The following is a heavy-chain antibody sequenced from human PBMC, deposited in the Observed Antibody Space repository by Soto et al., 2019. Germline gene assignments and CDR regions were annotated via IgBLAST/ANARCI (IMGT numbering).Heavy chain of an antibody. V-gene: IGHV1-3*01. CDR1: GYASLSYA. CDR3: AREVPGVTSFDY. Sequence: QVQLVQSGPEMMQPGASVKVSCKASGYASLSYARHWVRQVHGQVYEWLGWINAGVDGTMYSERFQGRVRITRDTSANTVYMELNALTSEDTAVYYCAREVPGVTSFDYWGQGTLVIVSS. J-gene: IGHJ4*02. D-gene: IGHD3-10*01. CDR2: INAGVDGT.